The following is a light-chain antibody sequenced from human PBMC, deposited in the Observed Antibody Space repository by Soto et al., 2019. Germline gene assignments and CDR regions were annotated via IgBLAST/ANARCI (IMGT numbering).Light chain of an antibody. Sequence: DIQMTQSPSTLSASVGDRVTITCRASQGISGSVAWYQQRPRKAPKLLIYDTSTLESGVPSRFSSSASGKEFTLTFSSLQPDDFATYYCQQYNGSGSWTFGKGTKVEIK. CDR3: QQYNGSGSWT. V-gene: IGKV1-5*03. J-gene: IGKJ1*01. CDR2: DTS. CDR1: QGISGS.